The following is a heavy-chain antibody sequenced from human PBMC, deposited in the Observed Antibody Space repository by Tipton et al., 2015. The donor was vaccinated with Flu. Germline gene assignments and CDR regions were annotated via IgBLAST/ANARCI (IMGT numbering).Heavy chain of an antibody. V-gene: IGHV3-11*01. CDR1: GFTFSDYY. Sequence: SLRLSCAASGFTFSDYYMSWIRQAPGKGLEWVSYISDSGKTAYYTDSVKSRFAVSRDNAKNSMYLQMISLRAEDTAVYYCARNKGGWNDVVWGQGTLVTVSS. CDR2: ISDSGKTA. CDR3: ARNKGGWNDVV. J-gene: IGHJ4*02. D-gene: IGHD1-1*01.